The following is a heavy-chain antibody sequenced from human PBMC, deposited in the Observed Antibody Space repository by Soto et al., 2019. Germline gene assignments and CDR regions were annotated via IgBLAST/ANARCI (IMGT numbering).Heavy chain of an antibody. J-gene: IGHJ4*02. Sequence: QVQLVESGGGVVQPGRSLRLPCAASGFTFTSYGMHWVRQAPGKGLEWVALVWFDGINKYYSDSVKGRFTISRDNSRNTLYLQMDSLRPEDSALYYCARGRANGDYWGQGTLVTVSS. CDR1: GFTFTSYG. CDR3: ARGRANGDY. CDR2: VWFDGINK. V-gene: IGHV3-33*01.